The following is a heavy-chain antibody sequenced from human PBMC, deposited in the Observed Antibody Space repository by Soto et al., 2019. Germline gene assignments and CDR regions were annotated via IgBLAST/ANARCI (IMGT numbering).Heavy chain of an antibody. Sequence: PVGSLRLSCAASGFTFSIYAMHWFRQAPGKGLEWVAVISYDGSNKYYADSVKGRFTISRDNSKNTLYLQMNSLRAEDTAVYYCARARITMIVVVPPLGYWGQRTQVSVSS. D-gene: IGHD3-22*01. V-gene: IGHV3-30-3*01. J-gene: IGHJ4*02. CDR2: ISYDGSNK. CDR1: GFTFSIYA. CDR3: ARARITMIVVVPPLGY.